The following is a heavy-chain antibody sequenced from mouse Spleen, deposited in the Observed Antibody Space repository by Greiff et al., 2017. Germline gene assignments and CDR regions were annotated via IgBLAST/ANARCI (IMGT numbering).Heavy chain of an antibody. CDR2: ISYDGSN. Sequence: EVQLQESGPGLVKPSQSLSLTCSVTGYSITSGYYWNWIRQFPGNKLEWMGYISYDGSNNYNPSLKNRISITRDTSKNQFFLKLNSVTTEDTATYYCARGVYYDYDVYFDYWGQGTTLTVSS. CDR3: ARGVYYDYDVYFDY. D-gene: IGHD2-4*01. CDR1: GYSITSGYY. J-gene: IGHJ2*01. V-gene: IGHV3-6*01.